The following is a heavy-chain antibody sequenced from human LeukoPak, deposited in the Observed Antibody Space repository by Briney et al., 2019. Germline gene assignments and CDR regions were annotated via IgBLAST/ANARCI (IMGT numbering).Heavy chain of an antibody. CDR3: ARDFYLAGTNF. V-gene: IGHV3-74*03. Sequence: GGSLRLSCAASGFTFSSYWMHWVRQAPGKGLVWVSGIGSDGTTTLYADSVKGRLTVSRDNAKNTLFLQMNSLRDDDTAVYYCARDFYLAGTNFWGQGTLVTVSS. J-gene: IGHJ4*02. CDR2: IGSDGTTT. D-gene: IGHD1/OR15-1a*01. CDR1: GFTFSSYW.